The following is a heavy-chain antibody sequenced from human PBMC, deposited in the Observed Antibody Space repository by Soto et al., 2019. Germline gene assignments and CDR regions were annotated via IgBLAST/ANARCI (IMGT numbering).Heavy chain of an antibody. Sequence: DVQLVESGGGLVQPGGSLRLSCAVSGFTFTDYTMNWVRQTPGKGLEWLSNINSRGTTIYYSDPVKGRFTIPRDKVNRSLKLQMHSLRDEDKAIYYCARGIRRGCYAYYGMDGWGHGTMVTVFS. D-gene: IGHD2-2*01. CDR2: INSRGTTI. CDR1: GFTFTDYT. CDR3: ARGIRRGCYAYYGMDG. V-gene: IGHV3-48*02. J-gene: IGHJ6*02.